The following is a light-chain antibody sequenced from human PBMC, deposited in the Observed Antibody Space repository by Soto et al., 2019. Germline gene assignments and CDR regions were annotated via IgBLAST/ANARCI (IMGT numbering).Light chain of an antibody. V-gene: IGKV3-11*01. CDR1: QSVSSN. Sequence: EIVMTESPATPSLSPGERATLSCRATQSVSSNLAWYQQKPGQAPRLLISDASNRATGIPARFSGSGYGTDFTLTISSLETEDFAVYYCQHRMNWPWTFGQGTKVDIK. CDR2: DAS. CDR3: QHRMNWPWT. J-gene: IGKJ1*01.